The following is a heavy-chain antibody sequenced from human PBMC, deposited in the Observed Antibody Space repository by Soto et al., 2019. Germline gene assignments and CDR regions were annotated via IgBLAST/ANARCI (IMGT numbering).Heavy chain of an antibody. CDR2: IYYSGST. V-gene: IGHV4-59*01. Sequence: SETLSLTCTVPGGSISSYYWSWIRQPPGKGLEWIGYIYYSGSTNYNPALKSRVTISVDPSKNQLSLKLSSVTAADTAVYYRARDSETYFDYWGQGTLVTVSS. CDR1: GGSISSYY. J-gene: IGHJ4*02. CDR3: ARDSETYFDY.